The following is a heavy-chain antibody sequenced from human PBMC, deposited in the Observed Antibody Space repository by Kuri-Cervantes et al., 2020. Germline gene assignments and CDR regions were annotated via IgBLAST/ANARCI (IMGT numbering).Heavy chain of an antibody. Sequence: SQTLSLTCAVYGGSFSDYYWSWIRQPPGKGLEWIGEINHSGSTNYNPSLKSRVTISVDTSKNQFSLKLSSVTAADTAVYYCASRPSLSYYYDSSGYFRYWGQGTLVTVSS. CDR2: INHSGST. D-gene: IGHD3-22*01. CDR3: ASRPSLSYYYDSSGYFRY. J-gene: IGHJ4*02. CDR1: GGSFSDYY. V-gene: IGHV4-34*01.